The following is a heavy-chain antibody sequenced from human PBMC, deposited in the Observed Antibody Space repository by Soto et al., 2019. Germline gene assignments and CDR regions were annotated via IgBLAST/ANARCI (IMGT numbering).Heavy chain of an antibody. CDR3: VKDGGYCSSNHCYYPRNQYFDS. V-gene: IGHV3-7*03. D-gene: IGHD2-8*01. CDR1: GFTFSDYW. CDR2: IKFDGSEK. Sequence: GGSLRLSCAASGFTFSDYWMSWVRQAPGKGPEWVANIKFDGSEKQYVDSVKGRFSISRDNPRNSLFLQMNSLRAGDTAVYYCVKDGGYCSSNHCYYPRNQYFDSWGQGTLVTVSS. J-gene: IGHJ4*02.